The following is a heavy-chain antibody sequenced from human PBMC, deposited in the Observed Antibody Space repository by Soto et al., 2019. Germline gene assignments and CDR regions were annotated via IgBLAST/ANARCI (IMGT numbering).Heavy chain of an antibody. V-gene: IGHV4-31*03. J-gene: IGHJ5*02. CDR3: ARGKDIVVVSPNWFDP. CDR2: IYYSGST. Sequence: SETLSLTCTVSGGSISSGGYYWSWIRQHPGKGLEWIGYIYYSGSTYYNPSLKSRVTISVDTSKNQFSLKLSSVTAADTAVYYCARGKDIVVVSPNWFDPWGQGTPVTVSS. CDR1: GGSISSGGYY. D-gene: IGHD2-2*01.